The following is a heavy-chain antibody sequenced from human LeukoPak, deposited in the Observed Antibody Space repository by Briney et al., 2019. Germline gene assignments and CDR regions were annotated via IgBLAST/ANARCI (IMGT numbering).Heavy chain of an antibody. CDR2: INPNSGGT. Sequence: GASVKVSCKASGYTFTGYYMHWVRQAPGQGLEWMGWINPNSGGTNYAQKFQGRVTMTRDTAISTAYMELRRLRSDDTAVYYCPRVAGKAPTLKNWFDLWGQGTLVTVSS. D-gene: IGHD3-10*01. CDR3: PRVAGKAPTLKNWFDL. J-gene: IGHJ5*02. CDR1: GYTFTGYY. V-gene: IGHV1-2*02.